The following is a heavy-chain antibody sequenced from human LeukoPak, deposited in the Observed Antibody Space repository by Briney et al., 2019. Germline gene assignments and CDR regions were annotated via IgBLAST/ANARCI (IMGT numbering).Heavy chain of an antibody. CDR2: ISRSSSYK. CDR3: ARGRTGGDFDY. Sequence: PGGSLRLSCAASGFTFSSYSMNWVRQAPGKGLEWVSSISRSSSYKYYGDSVKGRFTISRDNAKNSLYLQMNSLRAEDTAVYYCARGRTGGDFDYWGQGTLVTVSS. J-gene: IGHJ4*02. V-gene: IGHV3-21*01. D-gene: IGHD2-8*02. CDR1: GFTFSSYS.